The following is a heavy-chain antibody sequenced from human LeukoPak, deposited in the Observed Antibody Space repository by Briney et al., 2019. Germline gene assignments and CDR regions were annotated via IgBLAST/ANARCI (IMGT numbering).Heavy chain of an antibody. Sequence: SVKVSCKASGGTFTSYAISWVRQAPGQALEWIGGIIPIFGTANYAQKFQGRVTITADKSTSTAYMELSSLRSEDTAVYYCARLRYCSSTSCYAGMRGYFDYWGQGTLVTVSS. D-gene: IGHD2-2*01. CDR3: ARLRYCSSTSCYAGMRGYFDY. CDR2: IIPIFGTA. CDR1: GGTFTSYA. J-gene: IGHJ4*02. V-gene: IGHV1-69*06.